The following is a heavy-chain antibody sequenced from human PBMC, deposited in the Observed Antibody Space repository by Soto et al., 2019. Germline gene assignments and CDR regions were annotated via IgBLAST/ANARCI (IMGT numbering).Heavy chain of an antibody. D-gene: IGHD3-10*01. V-gene: IGHV3-33*01. CDR2: IWYDGSNK. CDR1: GFTFSSYG. J-gene: IGHJ4*02. Sequence: QVQLVESGGGVVQPGRSLRLSCAASGFTFSSYGMHWVRQAPGKGLEWVAVIWYDGSNKYYADSVKGRFTISRDNSKNTLYLQRNSLRAEDTAVYYCARDRWGDGSGSYCSLDYWGQGTLVTVSS. CDR3: ARDRWGDGSGSYCSLDY.